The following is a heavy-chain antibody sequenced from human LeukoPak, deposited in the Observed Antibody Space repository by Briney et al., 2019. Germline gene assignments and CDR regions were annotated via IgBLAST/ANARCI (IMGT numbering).Heavy chain of an antibody. CDR3: ARVGCSGGSCYSHPKRYFDY. J-gene: IGHJ4*02. CDR2: IYYSGST. Sequence: SETLSLTCTVSGGSISSGGYYWSWIRQHPGKGLEWIGYIYYSGSTYYNPSPKSRVTISVDTSKNQFSLKLSSVTAADTAVYYCARVGCSGGSCYSHPKRYFDYWGQGTLVTVSS. V-gene: IGHV4-31*03. CDR1: GGSISSGGYY. D-gene: IGHD2-15*01.